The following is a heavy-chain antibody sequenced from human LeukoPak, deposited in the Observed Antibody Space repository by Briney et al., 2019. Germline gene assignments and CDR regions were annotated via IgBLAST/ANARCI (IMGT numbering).Heavy chain of an antibody. CDR3: ARAQYYYPHHYYVY. CDR1: GYTFTGYF. CDR2: INPNSGDT. J-gene: IGHJ4*02. Sequence: ASVKVSCKASGYTFTGYFMNWVRQAPGQGLEWMGWINPNSGDTTYAQKFQGRVTLTRDTSTSTAYMERSRLRSDDTAVYYCARAQYYYPHHYYVYWGQGSLVTVSS. V-gene: IGHV1-2*02. D-gene: IGHD3-10*01.